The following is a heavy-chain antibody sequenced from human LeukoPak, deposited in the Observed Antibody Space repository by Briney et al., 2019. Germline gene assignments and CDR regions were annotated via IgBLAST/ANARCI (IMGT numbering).Heavy chain of an antibody. D-gene: IGHD1-26*01. CDR2: ISGSGGST. Sequence: GGSLRLSCAASGFTFSDYAMSWVRQAPGKGLEWVSTISGSGGSTYYADSVKGRFTISRDNSKNTLYLQMNSLRAEDTAVYYCAKGYSGSYFDYWGQGTLVTVSS. CDR3: AKGYSGSYFDY. CDR1: GFTFSDYA. J-gene: IGHJ4*02. V-gene: IGHV3-23*01.